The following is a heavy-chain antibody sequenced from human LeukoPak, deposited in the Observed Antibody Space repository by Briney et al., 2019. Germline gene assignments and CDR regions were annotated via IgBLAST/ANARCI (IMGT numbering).Heavy chain of an antibody. Sequence: GGSLRLSCVASAFTVSTNYMIWVRQAPGKGLEWVSLIYDDGSTYYADSVKGRVTISRDNSKNTVFLQMNSLRAEDTALYYCARINYRAFSIWGQGTMVTVSS. CDR1: AFTVSTNY. CDR3: ARINYRAFSI. V-gene: IGHV3-66*01. J-gene: IGHJ3*02. CDR2: IYDDGST. D-gene: IGHD4-11*01.